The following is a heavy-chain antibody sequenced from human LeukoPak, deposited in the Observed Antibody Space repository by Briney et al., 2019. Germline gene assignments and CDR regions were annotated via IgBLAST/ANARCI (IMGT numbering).Heavy chain of an antibody. J-gene: IGHJ3*02. D-gene: IGHD2-21*02. CDR2: ISSSNSYI. CDR3: ARLYGDDAFDI. Sequence: LVESGGGLVKPGGSLRLSCAASGFTLSTYNMNWVRQAPGKGLEWVSSISSSNSYIFYADSVKGRFTISRDNSKNMLYLQMDSLRAEDTAVYYCARLYGDDAFDIWGPGTMVTVSP. CDR1: GFTLSTYN. V-gene: IGHV3-21*01.